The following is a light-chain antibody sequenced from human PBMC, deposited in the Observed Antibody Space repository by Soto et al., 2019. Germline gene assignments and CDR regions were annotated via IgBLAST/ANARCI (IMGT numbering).Light chain of an antibody. CDR2: STN. Sequence: QSVLTQPPSASGTPGQRGTISCSGNSSHIGTNTVNWYQQLPGSAPQLLLYSTNQRPSGVPGRFSGSKSGTSASLAISGLQSDDEADYYCAAWDGSLNVVLFGGGTKVTVL. V-gene: IGLV1-44*01. CDR1: SSHIGTNT. J-gene: IGLJ2*01. CDR3: AAWDGSLNVVL.